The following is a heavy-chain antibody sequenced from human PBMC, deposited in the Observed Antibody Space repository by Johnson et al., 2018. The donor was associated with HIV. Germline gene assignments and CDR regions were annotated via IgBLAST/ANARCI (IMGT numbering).Heavy chain of an antibody. J-gene: IGHJ3*02. D-gene: IGHD3-22*01. Sequence: QVQLVESGGGLAQRGESLRLSCAASGFTFSSYSIHWVRQAPGKGLEWVAVISYDENNKYYADSVKARFTISRDNSKNTLYLQMNSLRVEDTAVYYCVRENYYYDSRTYQRRYDAFDIWGQGTMVTVSS. CDR1: GFTFSSYS. CDR2: ISYDENNK. CDR3: VRENYYYDSRTYQRRYDAFDI. V-gene: IGHV3-30-3*01.